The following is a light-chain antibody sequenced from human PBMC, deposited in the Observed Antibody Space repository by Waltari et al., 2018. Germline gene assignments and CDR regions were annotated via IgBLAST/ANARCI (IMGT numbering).Light chain of an antibody. V-gene: IGLV1-40*01. CDR2: DTN. Sequence: QSVLTHPPSVSVAPGQRVTISCTGSSSNIGTSNHIHCYQPLPGTAPKLLIYDTNNRPSGVPDRFSGPKSDISASRAITGLQAEDEADYYCQSHDISLGGFYAFGTGTKVTVL. CDR3: QSHDISLGGFYA. J-gene: IGLJ1*01. CDR1: SSNIGTSNH.